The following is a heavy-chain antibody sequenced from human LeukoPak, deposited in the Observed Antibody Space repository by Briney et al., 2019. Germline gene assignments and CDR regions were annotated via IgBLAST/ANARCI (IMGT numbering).Heavy chain of an antibody. V-gene: IGHV4-59*08. CDR3: ARRLVGATVFDAFDI. Sequence: PSETLSLTCTVSGGSISSYYWSWIRQPPGKGLEWIGYIYYSGSTNYNPSLKSRVTISVDTSKNQFSLKLSSVTAADTAVYYCARRLVGATVFDAFDIRGQGTMVTVSS. D-gene: IGHD1-26*01. CDR1: GGSISSYY. J-gene: IGHJ3*02. CDR2: IYYSGST.